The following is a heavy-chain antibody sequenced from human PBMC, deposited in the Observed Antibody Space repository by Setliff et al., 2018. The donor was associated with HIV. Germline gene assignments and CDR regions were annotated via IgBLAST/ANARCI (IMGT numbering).Heavy chain of an antibody. CDR2: IFSSGSGSTI. V-gene: IGHV3-11*01. D-gene: IGHD4-17*01. CDR1: GFTFSDYY. CDR3: ARDKDEDYGSTSFDY. J-gene: IGHJ4*02. Sequence: GGSLRLSCAASGFTFSDYYMSWIRQAPGKGLEWVSYIFSSGSGSTIYYADSVKGRFTISRDNAKNSLYLQLNSLRPEDTAVYYCARDKDEDYGSTSFDYWGQGILVTVSS.